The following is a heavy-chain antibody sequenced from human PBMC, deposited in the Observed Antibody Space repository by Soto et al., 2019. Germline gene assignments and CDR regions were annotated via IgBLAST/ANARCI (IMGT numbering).Heavy chain of an antibody. D-gene: IGHD3-10*01. CDR2: TFYRSGWTF. V-gene: IGHV6-1*01. CDR1: GDSVSSNNAA. CDR3: ARENTMIRGVINPLDY. Sequence: QVQLQQSGPGLVKPSQTLSVTCGISGDSVSSNNAAWNWIRQSPSRGLAWLGRTFYRSGWTFDYAVSVKSRLTINPETSKNQFSLQLKSVTADDTAVYYCARENTMIRGVINPLDYWGQGTLVTVSS. J-gene: IGHJ4*02.